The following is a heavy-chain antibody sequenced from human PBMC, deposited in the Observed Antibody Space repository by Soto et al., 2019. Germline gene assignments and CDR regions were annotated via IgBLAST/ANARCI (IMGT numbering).Heavy chain of an antibody. CDR1: GGSISTYY. V-gene: IGHV4-59*01. Sequence: QVQLQESGPGLVKPSETLSLTCSVFGGSISTYYWSWIRQPPGKGLEWIGYVYNSGNTKYNPSLKSRVTMWEDTSKNQVSLRLTSVTAADTAVYYCARDRQHTYGNCFDPWGQGTLVTVSS. CDR3: ARDRQHTYGNCFDP. CDR2: VYNSGNT. J-gene: IGHJ5*02. D-gene: IGHD4-17*01.